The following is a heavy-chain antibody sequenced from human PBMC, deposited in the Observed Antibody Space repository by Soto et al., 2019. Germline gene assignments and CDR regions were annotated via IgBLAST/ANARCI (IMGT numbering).Heavy chain of an antibody. Sequence: EVQLLESGGGLVQPGGSLRLSCAASGFTFSSYAMSWVRQAPGKGLEWVSAISGRGGSTYYADSVKGRFTISRDNYKNTLYLQMNSLRAEDTAVYYCAKDRAYDYIWGSYRSHAFDIWGQGTMVTVSS. J-gene: IGHJ3*02. CDR1: GFTFSSYA. CDR2: ISGRGGST. CDR3: AKDRAYDYIWGSYRSHAFDI. D-gene: IGHD3-16*02. V-gene: IGHV3-23*01.